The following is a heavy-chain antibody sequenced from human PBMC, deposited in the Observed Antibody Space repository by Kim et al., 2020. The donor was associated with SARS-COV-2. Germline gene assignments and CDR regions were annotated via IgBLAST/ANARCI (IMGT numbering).Heavy chain of an antibody. D-gene: IGHD5-18*01. J-gene: IGHJ4*02. CDR1: GYTFTSYG. CDR3: ARDRAYSYGLRAEGEVVDY. Sequence: ASVKVSCKASGYTFTSYGISWVRQAPGQGLEWMGWISAYNGNTNYAQKLQGRVTMTTDTSTSTAYMELRSLRSDDTAVYYCARDRAYSYGLRAEGEVVDYWGQGTLVTVSS. V-gene: IGHV1-18*04. CDR2: ISAYNGNT.